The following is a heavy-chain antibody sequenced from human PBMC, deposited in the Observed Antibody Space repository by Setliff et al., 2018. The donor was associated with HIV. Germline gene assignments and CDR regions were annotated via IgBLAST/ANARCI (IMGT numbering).Heavy chain of an antibody. J-gene: IGHJ4*02. V-gene: IGHV4-31*03. CDR2: MYHTGNT. CDR3: AGGWYFRDISDSRFDF. Sequence: PSETLSLTCSVSGVSITTDGYFWSCIRHYPGKGLEWIGYMYHTGNTYSNPSLASRLVMSLDPSKNQFSLKLNSMTAADTAMFYCAGGWYFRDISDSRFDFWGQGMLVTVSS. D-gene: IGHD2-15*01. CDR1: GVSITTDGYF.